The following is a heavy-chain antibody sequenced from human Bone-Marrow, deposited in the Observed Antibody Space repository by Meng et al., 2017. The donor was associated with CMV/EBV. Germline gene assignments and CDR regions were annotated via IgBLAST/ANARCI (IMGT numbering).Heavy chain of an antibody. D-gene: IGHD3-16*01. V-gene: IGHV3-74*01. CDR2: INSAGSTT. J-gene: IGHJ5*02. CDR1: GFTFSSYW. CDR3: ARAADYSYNWFDP. Sequence: GESLKISCAASGFTFSSYWMHWARQAPGKGQVWVSGINSAGSTTDYADSVKGRFTISRDNAKNTLYLQMNSLRVEDTAVYYCARAADYSYNWFDPWGQGNLVNVSS.